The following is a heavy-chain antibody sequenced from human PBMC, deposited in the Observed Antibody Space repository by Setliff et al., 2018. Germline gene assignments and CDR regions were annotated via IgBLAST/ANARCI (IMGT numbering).Heavy chain of an antibody. CDR2: MNPSGST. CDR3: AKRRSSSWFGGMDY. D-gene: IGHD6-13*01. V-gene: IGHV4-34*01. J-gene: IGHJ4*02. Sequence: NPSETLSLTCAVYGASFSGNYWSWIRQPPGMGLEWIGEMNPSGSTNYNPSLKSRVTFSVDTSKNQFSLRLTSATAADTAVYYCAKRRSSSWFGGMDYWGQGTLVTVSS. CDR1: GASFSGNY.